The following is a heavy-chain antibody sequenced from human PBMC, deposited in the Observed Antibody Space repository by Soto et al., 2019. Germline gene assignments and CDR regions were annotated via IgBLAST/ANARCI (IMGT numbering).Heavy chain of an antibody. CDR3: ARDGQNNLRDWLDP. CDR1: GASISGFY. Sequence: PSETLSLTCTVSGASISGFYWSWIRKSAGKGLEWIGRIYATGTTDYNPSLKSRVMMSVDTSKKQFSLKLRSVTAADTAVYYCARDGQNNLRDWLDPWGQGISVTVSS. V-gene: IGHV4-4*07. D-gene: IGHD3-16*01. J-gene: IGHJ5*02. CDR2: IYATGTT.